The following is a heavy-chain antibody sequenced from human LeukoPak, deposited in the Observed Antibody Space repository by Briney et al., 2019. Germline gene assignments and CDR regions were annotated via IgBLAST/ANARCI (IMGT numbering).Heavy chain of an antibody. D-gene: IGHD1-7*01. V-gene: IGHV1-2*02. Sequence: ASVKVSCKASRYTFTGYYMHWVRQAPGEGLEWMGWINPKSGGTNYAQKFQGRVTMTRDTSISTAYMELSRLRFDDTAVYYCAREWDYPDAFDIWGQGTMVTVSS. CDR2: INPKSGGT. CDR1: RYTFTGYY. J-gene: IGHJ3*02. CDR3: AREWDYPDAFDI.